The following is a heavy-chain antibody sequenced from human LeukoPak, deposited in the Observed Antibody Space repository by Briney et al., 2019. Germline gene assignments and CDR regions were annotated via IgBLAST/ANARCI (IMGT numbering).Heavy chain of an antibody. D-gene: IGHD3-3*01. CDR2: ISDSGNAV. CDR1: RFPFSHYG. V-gene: IGHV3-48*04. J-gene: IGHJ4*02. Sequence: GKSLTLSCVASQFRFPFSHYGMHWVRQAPGKGLEWVSYISDSGNAVYYADSVRGRFTASRDNAKNSLYLQMRNLGADDTAVYYCAREFGRDPFYSGHDNWGQGTLVTVSS. CDR3: AREFGRDPFYSGHDN.